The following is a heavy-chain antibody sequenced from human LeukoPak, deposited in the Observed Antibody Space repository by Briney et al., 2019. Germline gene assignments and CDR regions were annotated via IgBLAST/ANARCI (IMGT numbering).Heavy chain of an antibody. CDR3: AKDQKDGGWQYCSYYMDV. Sequence: PGGSLRLSCAASGFTFSNYAMSWVRQAPGKGPEWVLSLSGSGRNTYYVESVKGRFTISRDNSKNTLYLQMNSLGAEDTALYYCAKDQKDGGWQYCSYYMDVWGKGTTVTVSS. CDR1: GFTFSNYA. V-gene: IGHV3-23*01. J-gene: IGHJ6*03. CDR2: LSGSGRNT. D-gene: IGHD6-19*01.